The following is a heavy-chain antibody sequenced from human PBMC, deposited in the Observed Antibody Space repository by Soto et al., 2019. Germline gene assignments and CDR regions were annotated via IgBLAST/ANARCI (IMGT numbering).Heavy chain of an antibody. J-gene: IGHJ4*02. CDR1: GFTFSSYA. Sequence: GGSLRLSCAASGFTFSSYAMSWVRQAPGKGLEWVSAISGSGGGTFYADSVMGRFTISRDNSENTLYLQMNTVRADDTAVYYCAKPKSVGGYYDFDYWGQGTLVTV. CDR2: ISGSGGGT. D-gene: IGHD3-22*01. CDR3: AKPKSVGGYYDFDY. V-gene: IGHV3-23*01.